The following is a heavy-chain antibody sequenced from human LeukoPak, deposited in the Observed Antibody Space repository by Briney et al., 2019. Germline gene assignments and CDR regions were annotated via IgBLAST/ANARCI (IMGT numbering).Heavy chain of an antibody. CDR3: AKDPLGGESSLINWFDS. CDR1: GFDFSSYA. Sequence: GGSLRLSCVASGFDFSSYAMTWVRQAPGRGLEWVSTIGAYAARTYYADSVKGRFTTSRENSKSTLSLQMNSLRAEDTALYYCAKDPLGGESSLINWFDSWGQGVWVTVSS. CDR2: IGAYAART. V-gene: IGHV3-23*01. D-gene: IGHD3-16*01. J-gene: IGHJ5*01.